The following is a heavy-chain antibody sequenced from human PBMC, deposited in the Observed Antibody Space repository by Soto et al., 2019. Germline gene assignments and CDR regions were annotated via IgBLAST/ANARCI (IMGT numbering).Heavy chain of an antibody. D-gene: IGHD2-2*01. CDR3: ARDKTLGDQLRDMGDGMDV. J-gene: IGHJ6*02. CDR2: IIPIFGTA. Sequence: QVPLVQSGAEVKKPGSSVKVSCKASGGTFSSYAISWVRQAPGQGLEWMGGIIPIFGTANYAQKFQGRVTITADESTSKTYMELNRLRSEDTAVYYCARDKTLGDQLRDMGDGMDVWGQGSTVTVSS. CDR1: GGTFSSYA. V-gene: IGHV1-69*12.